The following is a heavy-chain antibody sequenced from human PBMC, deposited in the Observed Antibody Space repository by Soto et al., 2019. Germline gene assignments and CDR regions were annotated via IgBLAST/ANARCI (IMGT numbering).Heavy chain of an antibody. CDR1: GGSISSGGYY. J-gene: IGHJ3*02. Sequence: QVQLQESGPGLVKPSQTLSLTCTVSGGSISSGGYYWSWIRQYPGKGLEWIGYIYYSGSTYYNPSLKSQVTISVDTSQNQFSLKLSSVTAADTAVYYCARQNYYGSQNAFDIWGQGTMVTVSS. CDR2: IYYSGST. D-gene: IGHD3-10*01. CDR3: ARQNYYGSQNAFDI. V-gene: IGHV4-31*01.